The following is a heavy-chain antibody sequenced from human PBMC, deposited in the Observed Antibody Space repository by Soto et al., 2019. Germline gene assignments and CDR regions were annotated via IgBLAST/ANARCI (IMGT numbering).Heavy chain of an antibody. CDR3: ARWAGIETFGYYFDY. CDR1: GGTFSSYA. Sequence: SVKVSCKASGGTFSSYAISWVRQAPGQGLEWMGGIIPIFGTANYAQKFQGRVTITADESTSTAYMELSSLRSEDTAVYYCARWAGIETFGYYFDYWGQGTLVTVSS. D-gene: IGHD3-10*01. V-gene: IGHV1-69*13. J-gene: IGHJ4*02. CDR2: IIPIFGTA.